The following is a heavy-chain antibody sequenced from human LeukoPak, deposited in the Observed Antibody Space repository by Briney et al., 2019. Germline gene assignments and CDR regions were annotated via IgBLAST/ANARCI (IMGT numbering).Heavy chain of an antibody. J-gene: IGHJ3*01. Sequence: GGSLRLSCAASGFTVSSNYMSWVRQAPGKGLEWVSVIYSGGSTYCADSVKGRFTISRDNSKNTLYLQMNSLRAEDTAVYYCTTFSPRDAFDLWGQGTMVTVSS. CDR3: TTFSPRDAFDL. CDR1: GFTVSSNY. CDR2: IYSGGST. V-gene: IGHV3-53*01.